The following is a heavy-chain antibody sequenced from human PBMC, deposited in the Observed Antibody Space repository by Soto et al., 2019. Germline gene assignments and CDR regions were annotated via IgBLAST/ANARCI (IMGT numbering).Heavy chain of an antibody. CDR3: AKDLEIYYSDTSGYYYY. J-gene: IGHJ4*02. D-gene: IGHD3-22*01. CDR1: GFTFTNYD. CDR2: LSGRSDST. V-gene: IGHV3-23*01. Sequence: GGSLRLSCAASGFTFTNYDMAWVCQAPGKVLQWVAGLSGRSDSTYYPDSVKGRFTISRDNSKNTLYLQMTSLRAEDTAVYYCAKDLEIYYSDTSGYYYYWGQGTLDRVSS.